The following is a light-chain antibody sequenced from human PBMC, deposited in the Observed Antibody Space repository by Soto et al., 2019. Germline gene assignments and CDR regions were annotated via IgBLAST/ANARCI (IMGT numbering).Light chain of an antibody. CDR1: RSIGNY. CDR3: QRSYSTPYS. V-gene: IGKV1-39*01. Sequence: DIQMTQSPSSLSASVGDRVTITCRASRSIGNYLNWYQQKPESAPKLLIYLTSSLQSGVPSRFSGSGSETDFTLPISSLQPEDFATYYCQRSYSTPYSFGQGTKLEIK. J-gene: IGKJ2*01. CDR2: LTS.